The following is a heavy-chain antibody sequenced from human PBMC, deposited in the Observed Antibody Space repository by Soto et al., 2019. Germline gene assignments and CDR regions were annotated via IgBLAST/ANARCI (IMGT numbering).Heavy chain of an antibody. CDR3: LSDAATHASPPVS. CDR1: GFTFRNYW. CDR2: ISYGESTT. Sequence: GGSRRLSCAASGFTFRNYWMHWIRQAPGKGLGWVSRISYGESTTSYADSVKGRFTISRDNTKNTLFLQMNSLRAEDTAVYYCLSDAATHASPPVSLRDGTLVSVS. J-gene: IGHJ5*01. D-gene: IGHD2-8*01. V-gene: IGHV3-74*01.